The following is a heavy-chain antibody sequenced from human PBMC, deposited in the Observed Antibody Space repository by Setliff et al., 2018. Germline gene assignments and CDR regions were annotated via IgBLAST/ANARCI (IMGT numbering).Heavy chain of an antibody. Sequence: PSETLSLTCAVSGDSICSGSWWSWVRQPPEKGLEWVGEINPSGNTNYNPSLKSRVTILVDKSTNQFSLKLNSVTAADTAVYYCVRTDYSDGRYGMDVWGKGTTVTVSS. CDR2: INPSGNT. V-gene: IGHV4-4*02. J-gene: IGHJ6*03. CDR3: VRTDYSDGRYGMDV. D-gene: IGHD6-19*01. CDR1: GDSICSGSW.